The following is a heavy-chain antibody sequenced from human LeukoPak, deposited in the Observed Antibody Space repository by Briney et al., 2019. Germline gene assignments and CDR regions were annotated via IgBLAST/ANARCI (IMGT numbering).Heavy chain of an antibody. D-gene: IGHD2-8*01. CDR2: IIPIFGTA. V-gene: IGHV1-69*05. J-gene: IGHJ4*02. Sequence: ASVKVSCKASGYTFTSYDINWVRQAPGQGLEWMGRIIPIFGTANYAQKFQGRVTITTDESTSTAYMELSSLRSEDTAVYYCARAGMLLGSVWGDYFDYWGQGTLVTVSS. CDR1: GYTFTSYD. CDR3: ARAGMLLGSVWGDYFDY.